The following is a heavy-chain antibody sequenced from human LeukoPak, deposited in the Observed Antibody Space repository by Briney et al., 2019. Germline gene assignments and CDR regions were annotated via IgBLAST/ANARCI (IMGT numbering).Heavy chain of an antibody. J-gene: IGHJ5*02. CDR2: IIAILDTA. CDR3: VRSGYDYDWFDP. Sequence: SVKVSCKASGGSFSDYSISWVRQAPGQGLEWMGRIIAILDTAHYAQKFQGRFTTTADKSTTTVYMELSSLRSDDTAVYYCVRSGYDYDWFDPWGQGTLVTVSS. V-gene: IGHV1-69*08. CDR1: GGSFSDYS. D-gene: IGHD5-12*01.